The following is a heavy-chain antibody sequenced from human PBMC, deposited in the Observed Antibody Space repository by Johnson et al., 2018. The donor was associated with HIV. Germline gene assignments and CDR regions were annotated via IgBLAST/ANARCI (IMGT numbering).Heavy chain of an antibody. Sequence: VQLVESGGGLVQPGGSLRLSCAASGFTFSSYAMSWVRQAPGTGLEWVSAISGSGGSTYYADSVKGRFTISRDNSKNTLYLQMNSLRAEDTAVYYCARAGLGYCSSTSCRGDAFDIWGQGTMVTVSS. CDR2: ISGSGGST. CDR1: GFTFSSYA. D-gene: IGHD2-2*01. CDR3: ARAGLGYCSSTSCRGDAFDI. V-gene: IGHV3-23*04. J-gene: IGHJ3*02.